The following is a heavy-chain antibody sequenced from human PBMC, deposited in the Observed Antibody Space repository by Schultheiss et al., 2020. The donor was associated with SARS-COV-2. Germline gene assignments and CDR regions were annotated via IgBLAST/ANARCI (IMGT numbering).Heavy chain of an antibody. D-gene: IGHD2-15*01. V-gene: IGHV3-23*01. J-gene: IGHJ4*02. CDR3: ARGYCSGGSCQRGY. CDR1: GFTFSSYG. Sequence: GGSLRLSCAASGFTFSSYGMHWVRQAPGKGLEWVSTISGTGGSTYYADSVKGRFTISRDNSKNTLYLQMNSLRAEDTAVYYCARGYCSGGSCQRGYWGQGTLVTVSS. CDR2: ISGTGGST.